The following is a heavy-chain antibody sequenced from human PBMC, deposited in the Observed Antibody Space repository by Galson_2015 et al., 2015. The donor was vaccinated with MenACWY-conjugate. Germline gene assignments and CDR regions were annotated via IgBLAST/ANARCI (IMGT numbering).Heavy chain of an antibody. CDR3: AKAYIVVIPDDAYDC. CDR1: GFTFSNSA. V-gene: IGHV3-23*01. D-gene: IGHD2-2*01. J-gene: IGHJ4*02. CDR2: ISGSGGNT. Sequence: SLRLSCAASGFTFSNSAMSWVRQAPGKGLEWVSGISGSGGNTYYADSVKGRFTISRDNSKSTLYLQMNSLRAEDTAIYYCAKAYIVVIPDDAYDCWGQGTLVTVSS.